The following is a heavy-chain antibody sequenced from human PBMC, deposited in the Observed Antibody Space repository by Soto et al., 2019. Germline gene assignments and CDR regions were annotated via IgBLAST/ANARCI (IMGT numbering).Heavy chain of an antibody. J-gene: IGHJ4*02. CDR1: GFTFSSYA. D-gene: IGHD6-19*01. CDR2: ISGSGGST. CDR3: AKDATPKYSSGWYVPDY. V-gene: IGHV3-23*01. Sequence: EVQLLESGGGLVQPGGSLRLSCAASGFTFSSYAMSWVRQAPGKGLEWVSAISGSGGSTYYADSVKGRFTISRDNSKNTLYLQMNSLRAEDTAVYYCAKDATPKYSSGWYVPDYWGQGTLVTVSS.